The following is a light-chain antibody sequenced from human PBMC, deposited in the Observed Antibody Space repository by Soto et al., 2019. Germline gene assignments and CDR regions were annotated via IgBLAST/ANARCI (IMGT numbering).Light chain of an antibody. CDR3: SSYGGSNNLV. V-gene: IGLV2-8*01. J-gene: IGLJ2*01. Sequence: QSVLTQPPSASGSPGQSVTISCTGTSSDVGGYNYVSWYQQHPGKAPKLMIYEVSKRPSGVPDRFSGSKSGNPASLTVSGLQAEDEADYYCSSYGGSNNLVFGGGTKLTVL. CDR2: EVS. CDR1: SSDVGGYNY.